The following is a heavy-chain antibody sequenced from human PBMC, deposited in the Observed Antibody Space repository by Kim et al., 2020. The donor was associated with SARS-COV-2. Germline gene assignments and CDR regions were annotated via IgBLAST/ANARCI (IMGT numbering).Heavy chain of an antibody. J-gene: IGHJ4*02. Sequence: YYADSVKGRFTISRENSKNTLYLQMNGLRAEDTAVYDCASAPLRYGAGKHWGQGTLVTVSS. D-gene: IGHD3-10*01. CDR3: ASAPLRYGAGKH. V-gene: IGHV3-23*01.